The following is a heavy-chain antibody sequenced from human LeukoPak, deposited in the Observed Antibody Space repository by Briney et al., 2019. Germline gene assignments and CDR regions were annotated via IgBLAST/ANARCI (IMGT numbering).Heavy chain of an antibody. Sequence: ASLKVSRKASRYTFTVYYMHSVRHGPGQGLEWMGWINPNSGGTNYAQKFQGRVTMTRDTSISTAYMELSRLRSDDTGVYYCVNGPYYYDSSGYYKNWGQGTLVTVSS. CDR2: INPNSGGT. D-gene: IGHD3-22*01. J-gene: IGHJ4*02. V-gene: IGHV1-2*02. CDR1: RYTFTVYY. CDR3: VNGPYYYDSSGYYKN.